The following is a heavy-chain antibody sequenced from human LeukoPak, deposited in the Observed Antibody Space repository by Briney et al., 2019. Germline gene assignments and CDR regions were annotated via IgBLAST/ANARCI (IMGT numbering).Heavy chain of an antibody. CDR2: IRYDGSNK. Sequence: GGSLRLSCAASGFTFSSYGMHWVRQAPGKGLEWVAFIRYDGSNKYYADSVKGRFTISRDNSKNTLYLQMYSLRAEDTAVYYCAKDIWAIAVAEPFDYWGQGTLVTVSS. J-gene: IGHJ4*02. V-gene: IGHV3-30*02. D-gene: IGHD6-19*01. CDR3: AKDIWAIAVAEPFDY. CDR1: GFTFSSYG.